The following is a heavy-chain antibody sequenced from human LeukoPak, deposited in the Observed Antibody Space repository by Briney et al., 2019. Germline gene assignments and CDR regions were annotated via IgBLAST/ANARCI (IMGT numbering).Heavy chain of an antibody. Sequence: SEALSLTRMVSGGSLSSHYWSWIRQPPGRGLEWIGHIYYSGSTNYKPSLKGRVTISVDTSKNRFSLKLSSVTAADTAVYYCARGVDDFWSGYYYYYYYYMDVWGKGTTVTVSS. V-gene: IGHV4-59*11. CDR2: IYYSGST. CDR1: GGSLSSHY. J-gene: IGHJ6*03. CDR3: ARGVDDFWSGYYYYYYYYMDV. D-gene: IGHD3-3*01.